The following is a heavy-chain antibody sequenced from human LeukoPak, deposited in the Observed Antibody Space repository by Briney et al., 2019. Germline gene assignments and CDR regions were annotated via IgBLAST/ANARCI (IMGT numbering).Heavy chain of an antibody. V-gene: IGHV4-34*01. Sequence: PSETLSLTCAVYGGSFSGYYWSWIRQPPGKGLEWIGEINHSGSTNYSPSLKSRVTISVDTSKNQFSLKLSSVTAADTAVYYCARIPFYQSKYPNTYLIDYWGQGTLVTVSS. J-gene: IGHJ4*02. D-gene: IGHD2/OR15-2a*01. CDR2: INHSGST. CDR1: GGSFSGYY. CDR3: ARIPFYQSKYPNTYLIDY.